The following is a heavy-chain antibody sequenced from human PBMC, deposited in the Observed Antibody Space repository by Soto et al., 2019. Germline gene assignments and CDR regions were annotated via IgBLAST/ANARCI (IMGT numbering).Heavy chain of an antibody. Sequence: PGGSLRLSCAASGFTFSSYAMSWVRQAPGKGLEWVSAISGSGGSTYYADSVKGRFTISRDNSKNTLYLQMNSLRAEDTAVYYCAKDQPRITMVRGVIIPTDYWGQGTLVTVSS. CDR1: GFTFSSYA. J-gene: IGHJ4*02. D-gene: IGHD3-10*01. V-gene: IGHV3-23*01. CDR2: ISGSGGST. CDR3: AKDQPRITMVRGVIIPTDY.